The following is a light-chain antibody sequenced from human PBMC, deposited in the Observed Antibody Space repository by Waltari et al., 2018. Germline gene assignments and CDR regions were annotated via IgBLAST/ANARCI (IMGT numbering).Light chain of an antibody. CDR3: QQYANSPRT. Sequence: EIVLTQSPGTLSLSPGDRATLSCRASHSVSSNNLAWYQQKPGQAPRLRIYAASSRATGITDRFSGSGSGTDFTLTISRVEPEDFAVYYCQQYANSPRTFGQGTKVEIK. CDR2: AAS. CDR1: HSVSSNN. J-gene: IGKJ1*01. V-gene: IGKV3-20*01.